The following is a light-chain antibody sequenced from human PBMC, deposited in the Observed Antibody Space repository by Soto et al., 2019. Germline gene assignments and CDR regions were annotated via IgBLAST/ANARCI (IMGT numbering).Light chain of an antibody. CDR3: QSFDSSLRVYV. V-gene: IGLV1-40*01. CDR2: NNL. CDR1: SANFGAGYE. Sequence: QSGLTQPTSVSGAPGRRVTISGTGTSANFGAGYEVHWYKQVPGAAPTLVIFNNLNRPSGVPERFSGSKSGTSASLVTSGLQAEDEADYYCQSFDSSLRVYVFGSGTKLTVL. J-gene: IGLJ1*01.